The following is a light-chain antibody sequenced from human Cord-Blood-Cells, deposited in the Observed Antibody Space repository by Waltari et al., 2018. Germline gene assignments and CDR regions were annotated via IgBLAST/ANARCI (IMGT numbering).Light chain of an antibody. V-gene: IGLV2-23*01. CDR2: EGS. CDR1: SSDVGSYNL. J-gene: IGLJ3*02. Sequence: QSALTQPASVAGSPGQSITISCTGTSSDVGSYNLVSWYHQHPGKAPILMIYEGSKRPSGVSNRFSGSKSGNTASLTISGLQAEDEADYYCCSYAGSSTYWVFGGGTKLTVL. CDR3: CSYAGSSTYWV.